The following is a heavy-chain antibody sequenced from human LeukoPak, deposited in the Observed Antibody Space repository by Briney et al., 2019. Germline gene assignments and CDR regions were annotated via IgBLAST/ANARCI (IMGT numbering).Heavy chain of an antibody. J-gene: IGHJ6*03. D-gene: IGHD5-18*01. CDR1: GYTFTNYG. CDR2: ISGYQGST. CDR3: AGPRQHPAMVPYYYYYYMDV. Sequence: GASVKVSCKASGYTFTNYGITWVRQAPGQGLEWMGWISGYQGSTKYSQNYQGRVTMTIPISTSTAYMELGSLRSEDTAVYYCAGPRQHPAMVPYYYYYYMDVWGKGTTVTVSS. V-gene: IGHV1-18*01.